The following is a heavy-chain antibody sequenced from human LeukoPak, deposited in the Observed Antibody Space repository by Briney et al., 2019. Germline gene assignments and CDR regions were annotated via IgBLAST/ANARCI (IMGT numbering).Heavy chain of an antibody. CDR3: ARVDPPDDSSGYYYGFDY. J-gene: IGHJ4*02. V-gene: IGHV1-18*01. D-gene: IGHD3-22*01. CDR1: GYTFTSYG. CDR2: ISAYNGNT. Sequence: ASVKVSCKASGYTFTSYGISWVRQAPGQGLEWMGWISAYNGNTNYAQKLQGRVTMTTDTSTSTAYMELRSLRSDDTAVYYRARVDPPDDSSGYYYGFDYWGQGTLVTVSS.